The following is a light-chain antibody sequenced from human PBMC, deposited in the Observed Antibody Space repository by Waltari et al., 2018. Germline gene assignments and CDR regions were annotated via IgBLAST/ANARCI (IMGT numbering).Light chain of an antibody. J-gene: IGLJ3*02. CDR3: ATWDDSLNGWV. V-gene: IGLV1-47*01. Sequence: QSVLTQPPSASGAPGQEVSISCSGGSTTITNYVFWYQQFPGTAPKLIVYKDYERPSGVPDRFSASKSGTSASLAIGGLRSDDEADYYCATWDDSLNGWVFGGGTKLTVL. CDR2: KDY. CDR1: STTITNY.